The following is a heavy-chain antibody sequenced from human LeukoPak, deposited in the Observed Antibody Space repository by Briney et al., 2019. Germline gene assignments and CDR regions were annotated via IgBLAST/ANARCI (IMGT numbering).Heavy chain of an antibody. CDR1: GFTFSSYA. D-gene: IGHD3-22*01. CDR2: ISGSGGST. CDR3: ARDTGYYDSSGYYDY. Sequence: GGSLRLSCAASGFTFSSYAMSWVRQAPGKGLEWVSAISGSGGSTYYADSVKGRFTISRDNAKNSLYLQMNSLRAEDTAVYYCARDTGYYDSSGYYDYWGQGTLVTVSS. J-gene: IGHJ4*02. V-gene: IGHV3-23*01.